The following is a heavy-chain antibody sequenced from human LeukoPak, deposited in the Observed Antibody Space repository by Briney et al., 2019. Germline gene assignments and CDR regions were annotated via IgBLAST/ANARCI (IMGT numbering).Heavy chain of an antibody. V-gene: IGHV3-7*03. Sequence: GGSLRLSCAASGFTFNYAWMSWARQAPGKGLEWVASINHNGNVNYYVDSVKGRFTISRDNAKNSLYLQMSNLRAEDTAVYFCARGGGLDVWGQGATVTVSS. CDR3: ARGGGLDV. J-gene: IGHJ6*02. CDR2: INHNGNVN. CDR1: GFTFNYAW. D-gene: IGHD3-16*01.